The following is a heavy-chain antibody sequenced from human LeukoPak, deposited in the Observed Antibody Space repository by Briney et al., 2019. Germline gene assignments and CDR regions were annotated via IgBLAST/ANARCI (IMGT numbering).Heavy chain of an antibody. V-gene: IGHV3-23*01. CDR2: IGGGGGGT. J-gene: IGHJ6*03. CDR1: GFTFSTYA. Sequence: PGGSLRLSCAASGFTFSTYAMSWVRQAPGKGLEWVSTIGGGGGGTYYADPVKGRFTISRDTSKNTLFLQMNSLRVEDTAVYYCARDGCSGGSCYSGYYYYYYMDVWGKGTTVTVSS. D-gene: IGHD2-15*01. CDR3: ARDGCSGGSCYSGYYYYYYMDV.